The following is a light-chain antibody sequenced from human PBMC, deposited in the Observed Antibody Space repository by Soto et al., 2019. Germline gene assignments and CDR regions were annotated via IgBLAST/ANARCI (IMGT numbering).Light chain of an antibody. V-gene: IGKV1-39*01. J-gene: IGKJ2*01. Sequence: DIPMTQSPSSLSASVGDRVTITCRASQSISSYLNWYQVKPGKASKLLIYVASSLQSGVPSRFSGSGSGTDFTLTISSLQPEDFATYYCQQSYSIPYTFGQGTKIEIK. CDR3: QQSYSIPYT. CDR1: QSISSY. CDR2: VAS.